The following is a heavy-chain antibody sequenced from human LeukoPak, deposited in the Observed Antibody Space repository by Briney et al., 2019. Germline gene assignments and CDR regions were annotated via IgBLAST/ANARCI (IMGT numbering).Heavy chain of an antibody. V-gene: IGHV3-64D*09. Sequence: PGGSLRLSCSASGFTFTRYPMYWVRQAPGRGLQYVSAISTDGGTTYYRDSVKGRFTISRDNSKNTLYLQMSSLRADDAAVYYCVSSNRGASFDSWGQGTLVTVSS. CDR3: VSSNRGASFDS. CDR2: ISTDGGTT. D-gene: IGHD3-10*01. CDR1: GFTFTRYP. J-gene: IGHJ4*02.